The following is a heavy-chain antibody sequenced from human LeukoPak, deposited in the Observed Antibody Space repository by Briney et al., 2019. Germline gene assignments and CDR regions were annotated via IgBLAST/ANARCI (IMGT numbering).Heavy chain of an antibody. Sequence: SETLSLTCTVSGGSMSSYYWNWIRQPPGRGLEGIGYIYYSGTTNYNPSLTSRVTISVDTSKNQFSLKLSSVTAADTAVYYCARGMSGSYGYYYYYMDVWGKGTTVTVSS. CDR1: GGSMSSYY. J-gene: IGHJ6*03. D-gene: IGHD1-26*01. CDR2: IYYSGTT. CDR3: ARGMSGSYGYYYYYMDV. V-gene: IGHV4-59*12.